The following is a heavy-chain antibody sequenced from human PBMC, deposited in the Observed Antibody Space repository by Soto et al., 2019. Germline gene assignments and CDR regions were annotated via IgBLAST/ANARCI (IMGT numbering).Heavy chain of an antibody. V-gene: IGHV1-69-2*01. CDR1: GYTFTDYY. J-gene: IGHJ4*02. CDR3: ARGRDMVRGVIIRFDY. Sequence: EVQVVQSGAEVKKPGTTVKISCKVSGYTFTDYYMHWVQQAPGKGLEWMGLVDPEDGETVYAGKFQGRVTITADTSTDTTYMELGSLRFEATAVYYCARGRDMVRGVIIRFDYWGQGALVTVSP. D-gene: IGHD3-10*01. CDR2: VDPEDGET.